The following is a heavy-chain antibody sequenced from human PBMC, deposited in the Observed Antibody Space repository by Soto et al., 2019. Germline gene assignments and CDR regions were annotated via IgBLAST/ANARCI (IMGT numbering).Heavy chain of an antibody. CDR3: AKDLGSGLGVDY. Sequence: QVQLVESGGGVVQPGRSLRLSCAASGFTFSSYGMHWVRQAPGKGLEWVAVISYDGSNKYYADSVKGRFTISRDNSKNTLYLQMNSLRAEDTAVYYCAKDLGSGLGVDYWGQGTLVTVSS. CDR1: GFTFSSYG. J-gene: IGHJ4*02. CDR2: ISYDGSNK. D-gene: IGHD6-19*01. V-gene: IGHV3-30*18.